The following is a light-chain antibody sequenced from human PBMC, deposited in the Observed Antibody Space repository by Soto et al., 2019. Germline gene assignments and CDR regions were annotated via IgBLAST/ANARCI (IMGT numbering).Light chain of an antibody. J-gene: IGKJ2*01. CDR1: QRISSW. CDR3: EQYYSYASYT. CDR2: KTS. Sequence: DIQMTQSPSTLSASVVDRVTITCRASQRISSWLDWYQQKPGKAPKLLIYKTSSLESGVPSMFSGSGSGTEFTFTISSLQPDDFATYYFEQYYSYASYTVGQGPKLEIK. V-gene: IGKV1-5*03.